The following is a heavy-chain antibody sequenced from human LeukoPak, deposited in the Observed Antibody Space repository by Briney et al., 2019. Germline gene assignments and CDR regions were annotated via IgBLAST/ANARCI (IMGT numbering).Heavy chain of an antibody. CDR2: MNPNSGNT. J-gene: IGHJ4*02. V-gene: IGHV1-8*03. D-gene: IGHD3-3*01. CDR1: GYTFTCYD. CDR3: ARGYGYYDFWSGYSSPFDY. Sequence: GASVKVSCKASGYTFTCYDINWVRQATGQGLEWMGWMNPNSGNTGYAQKFQGRVTITRNTSISTAYMELSSLRSEDTAVYYCARGYGYYDFWSGYSSPFDYWGQGTLVTVSS.